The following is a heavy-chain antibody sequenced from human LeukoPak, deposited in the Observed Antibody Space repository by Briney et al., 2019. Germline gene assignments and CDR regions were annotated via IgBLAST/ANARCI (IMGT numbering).Heavy chain of an antibody. CDR2: INPNSCST. CDR1: GYTFTNYY. Sequence: GASVKVSCKASGYTFTNYYMHWVRQAPGQGLEWVGIINPNSCSTTYAQKFQGRVAMTRDTSTSTVYMELSSLRSEDTAVYYCARDSSSSVFDPWGQGTLVTVSS. D-gene: IGHD6-13*01. CDR3: ARDSSSSVFDP. J-gene: IGHJ5*02. V-gene: IGHV1-46*01.